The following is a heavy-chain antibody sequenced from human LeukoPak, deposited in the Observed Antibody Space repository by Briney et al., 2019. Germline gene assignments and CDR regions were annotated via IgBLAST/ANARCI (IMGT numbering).Heavy chain of an antibody. Sequence: PSETLSLTCTVSGGSISSYYWSWIRQPPGKGVEGMGYIYYSGSTNYSPSLKSRVTISVDTSKHQFSLKLSSVTAEDTAVYYCARNYGSGSYYNWFDPWGQGTLVTVSS. J-gene: IGHJ5*02. CDR3: ARNYGSGSYYNWFDP. CDR2: IYYSGST. V-gene: IGHV4-59*08. CDR1: GGSISSYY. D-gene: IGHD3-10*01.